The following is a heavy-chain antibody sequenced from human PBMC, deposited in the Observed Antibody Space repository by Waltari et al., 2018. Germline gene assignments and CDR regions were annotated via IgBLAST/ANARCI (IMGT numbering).Heavy chain of an antibody. J-gene: IGHJ4*02. CDR2: INAAKGNT. V-gene: IGHV1-3*01. CDR3: ARQDDSSGYYPFDY. Sequence: QVQLVQSGAEVKKPGASVKVSCKASGYTFTSSAMHWVREAPGKRLEWMGWINAAKGNTKYSQKFQGRVTITRDTSASTAYMDLSSLRSEDTAVYYCARQDDSSGYYPFDYWGQGTLVTVSS. CDR1: GYTFTSSA. D-gene: IGHD3-22*01.